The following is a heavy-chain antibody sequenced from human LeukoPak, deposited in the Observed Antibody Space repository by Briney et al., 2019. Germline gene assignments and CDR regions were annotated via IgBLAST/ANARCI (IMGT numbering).Heavy chain of an antibody. CDR2: INPNSGGT. Sequence: ASVKVSCKASGYTFTSYDINWVRQAPGQGLEWMGWINPNSGGTNYAQKFQGRVTMSRDTSISTAYMELSRLRSDDTAVYYCAHPYCSGGSCQPSLDYWGQGTLVTVSS. CDR3: AHPYCSGGSCQPSLDY. V-gene: IGHV1-2*02. J-gene: IGHJ4*02. D-gene: IGHD2-15*01. CDR1: GYTFTSYD.